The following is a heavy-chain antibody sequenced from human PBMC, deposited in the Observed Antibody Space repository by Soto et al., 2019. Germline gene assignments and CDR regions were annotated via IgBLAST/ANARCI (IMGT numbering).Heavy chain of an antibody. Sequence: ASVKVSCKASGYTFPSYGISWVRQAPGQGLEWMGWISAYNGNTNYAQKLQGRVTMTTDTSTSTAYMELRSLRSDDTAVYYCARVGYSGYDYYYYYYMDVWGKGTTVTVSS. CDR3: ARVGYSGYDYYYYYYMDV. V-gene: IGHV1-18*01. CDR1: GYTFPSYG. CDR2: ISAYNGNT. J-gene: IGHJ6*03. D-gene: IGHD5-12*01.